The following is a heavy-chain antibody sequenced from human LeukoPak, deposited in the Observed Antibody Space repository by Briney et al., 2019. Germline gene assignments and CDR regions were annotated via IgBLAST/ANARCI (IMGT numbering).Heavy chain of an antibody. D-gene: IGHD5-18*01. Sequence: PSETLSLTCTVSGGSISDYYWNWIRQSAGKGLEWIGRIYISGSTKYNPSLKSRVTISVDTSKNQFSLKLSSVTAADTAVYYCARGLVDTVMSHLVLFDYWGQGTLVTVSS. V-gene: IGHV4-4*07. CDR1: GGSISDYY. CDR2: IYISGST. CDR3: ARGLVDTVMSHLVLFDY. J-gene: IGHJ4*02.